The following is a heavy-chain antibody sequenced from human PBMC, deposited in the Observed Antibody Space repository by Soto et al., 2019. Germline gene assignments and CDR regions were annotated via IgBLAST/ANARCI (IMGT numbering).Heavy chain of an antibody. J-gene: IGHJ4*02. D-gene: IGHD3-3*01. CDR2: IYWDDDK. CDR3: AQYSITVFGLLIKKMVGFDY. Sequence: SGPTLVNPTQTLTLTCTFSGFSLSTSGVGVGWIRQPPGKALEWLALIYWDDDKRYSPSLKSRLTITKDTSKNQVVLTMTNMDPVDTATYYCAQYSITVFGLLIKKMVGFDYWGQGTLVTVSS. V-gene: IGHV2-5*02. CDR1: GFSLSTSGVG.